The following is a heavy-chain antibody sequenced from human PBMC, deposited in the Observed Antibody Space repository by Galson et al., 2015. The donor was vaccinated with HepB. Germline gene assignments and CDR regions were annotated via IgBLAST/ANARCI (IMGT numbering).Heavy chain of an antibody. D-gene: IGHD2-8*01. V-gene: IGHV3-48*04. CDR1: GFTFSSYS. Sequence: SLRLSCAASGFTFSSYSMNWVRQAPGKGLEWASYISSSSSTIYYADSVKGRFTISRDNAKNSLYLQMNSLRAEDTAVYYCARDRRKGFNGAFDIWGQGTMVTVSS. CDR3: ARDRRKGFNGAFDI. CDR2: ISSSSSTI. J-gene: IGHJ3*02.